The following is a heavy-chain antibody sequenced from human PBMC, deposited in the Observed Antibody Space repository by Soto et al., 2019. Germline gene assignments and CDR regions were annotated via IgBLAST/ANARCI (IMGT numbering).Heavy chain of an antibody. CDR3: AKEFTPAIDY. CDR2: TSGSGGTT. CDR1: GFPFSRKA. V-gene: IGHV3-23*01. Sequence: PGGCLRLSYTASGFPFSRKAMSWVRQAPGKGLEWVSATSGSGGTTYYADSVKGRFHIPRDNSKNTLYLQMNSLRAQDTAVYYCAKEFTPAIDYWSQGTLVT. J-gene: IGHJ4*02.